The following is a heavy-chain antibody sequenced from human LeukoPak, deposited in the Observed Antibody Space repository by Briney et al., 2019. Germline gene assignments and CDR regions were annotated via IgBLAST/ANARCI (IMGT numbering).Heavy chain of an antibody. J-gene: IGHJ6*03. V-gene: IGHV4-34*01. CDR2: INHSGTT. D-gene: IGHD3-10*01. Sequence: SETLSLTCAVFGTSFSNYYWAWIRQPPGKGLEWIGEINHSGTTNYNPSLKSRVTISVDTSKNQFSLKLSSVTAADTAVYYCARSYGLVGYYYYYMDVWGKGTTVTISS. CDR1: GTSFSNYY. CDR3: ARSYGLVGYYYYYMDV.